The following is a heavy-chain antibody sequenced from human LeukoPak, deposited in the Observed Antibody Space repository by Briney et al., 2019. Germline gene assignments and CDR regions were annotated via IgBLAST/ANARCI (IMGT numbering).Heavy chain of an antibody. J-gene: IGHJ6*03. CDR3: AREGAAGGQWLVQGKWYYYYYMDV. CDR1: GFTFDDYG. Sequence: PGGSLRLSCAASGFTFDDYGLSWVRQAPGKGLEWVSGINWNDGSTGYADSVKGRFTISRDNAKNSLYLQMNSLRAEDTALYHCAREGAAGGQWLVQGKWYYYYYMDVWGKGTTVTISS. D-gene: IGHD6-19*01. CDR2: INWNDGST. V-gene: IGHV3-20*01.